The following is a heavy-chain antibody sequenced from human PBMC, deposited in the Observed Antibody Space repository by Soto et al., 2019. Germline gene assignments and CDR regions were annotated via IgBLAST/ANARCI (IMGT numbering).Heavy chain of an antibody. CDR2: ISWNSGSI. J-gene: IGHJ6*02. CDR1: GFTFDDYA. Sequence: EVQLVESGGGLVQPGRSLRLSCAASGFTFDDYAMHWVRQAPGKGLEWVSGISWNSGSIGYADSVKGRFTISRDNAKNSLYLQMNSLRAEDTAVYYCARSFRGYELAVNYYYYGMDVWGQGTTVTVSS. CDR3: ARSFRGYELAVNYYYYGMDV. D-gene: IGHD5-18*01. V-gene: IGHV3-9*01.